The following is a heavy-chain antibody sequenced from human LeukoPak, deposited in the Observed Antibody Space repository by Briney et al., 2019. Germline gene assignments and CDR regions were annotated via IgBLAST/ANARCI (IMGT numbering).Heavy chain of an antibody. D-gene: IGHD3/OR15-3a*01. CDR1: GFTFSSYS. J-gene: IGHJ3*02. CDR3: AREGGLGDAFDI. CDR2: ISSSSSYI. Sequence: GGSLRLSCAASGFTFSSYSMNWVRQAPGKGLEWVSSISSSSSYIYYADSVKGRFTISRDNAKNSLYLQMNSLRAEDTAVYYCAREGGLGDAFDIWGQGTMVTVSS. V-gene: IGHV3-21*01.